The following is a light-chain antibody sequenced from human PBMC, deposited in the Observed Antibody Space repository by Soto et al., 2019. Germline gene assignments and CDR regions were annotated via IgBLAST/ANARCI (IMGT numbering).Light chain of an antibody. V-gene: IGKV1-5*03. CDR3: QQYHSFSLT. CDR2: KTS. Sequence: DIQMTQSPSTLSASVGERVTITCRASQSISNCLAWYQQKPGKAPKLLIYKTSNLESGVPSRFSGSGSGTEFSLTISSLQPDDFAPYYCQQYHSFSLTFGGGTRVEVK. CDR1: QSISNC. J-gene: IGKJ4*01.